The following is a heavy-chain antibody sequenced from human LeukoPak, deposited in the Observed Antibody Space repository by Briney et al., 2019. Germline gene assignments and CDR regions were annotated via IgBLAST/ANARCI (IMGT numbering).Heavy chain of an antibody. J-gene: IGHJ4*02. CDR2: ISGSGGST. CDR1: GFTFSSYA. Sequence: PGGSLRLSCAASGFTFSSYAMGWVRQAPGKGLEWVSVISGSGGSTSYAASVKGRFTISRDNSKHTLYLQMNSLRAEDTAVYYCAKSATIAVVTPFDYGGQGTRVTVSS. D-gene: IGHD3-22*01. V-gene: IGHV3-23*01. CDR3: AKSATIAVVTPFDY.